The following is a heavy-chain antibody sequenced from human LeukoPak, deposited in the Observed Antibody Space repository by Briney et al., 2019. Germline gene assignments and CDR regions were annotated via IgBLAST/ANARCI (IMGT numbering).Heavy chain of an antibody. CDR3: AKSPAGSSWPSIDY. CDR2: ISGSGGST. D-gene: IGHD6-13*01. Sequence: GGSLRLSCAAYGFTFSNYAMSWVRQAPGKGLECVSPISGSGGSTYYGDCVKGRFTVSRDNSKNTLYLQMNSLSAEDTAVYYCAKSPAGSSWPSIDYWGQGTLVTVSS. CDR1: GFTFSNYA. V-gene: IGHV3-23*01. J-gene: IGHJ4*02.